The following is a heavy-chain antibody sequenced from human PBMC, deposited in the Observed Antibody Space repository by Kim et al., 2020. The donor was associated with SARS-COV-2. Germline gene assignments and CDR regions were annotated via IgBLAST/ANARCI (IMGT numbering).Heavy chain of an antibody. V-gene: IGHV3-7*01. CDR1: GFTFSSYW. J-gene: IGHJ6*02. CDR2: IKQDGSEK. Sequence: GGSLRLSCAASGFTFSSYWMSWVRQAPGKGLEWVANIKQDGSEKYYVDSVKGRFTISRDNAKNSLYLQMNSLRAEDTAAYYCAREPSDSGLLWFGAMDVWGQGTTVTVSS. CDR3: AREPSDSGLLWFGAMDV. D-gene: IGHD3-10*01.